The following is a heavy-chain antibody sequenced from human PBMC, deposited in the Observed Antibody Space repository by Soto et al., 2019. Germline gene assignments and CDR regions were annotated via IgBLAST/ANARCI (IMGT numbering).Heavy chain of an antibody. CDR1: GFTFSTYW. CDR2: INSDGSST. D-gene: IGHD3-10*01. Sequence: GGSLRLSCAASGFTFSTYWMHWVRQAPGKGLVWVSRINSDGSSTSYADSVKGRFTISRDNAKNTLYLQMNSLRAEDTALYYCARGLSGVSTGFDSWGQGTLVTVSS. CDR3: ARGLSGVSTGFDS. J-gene: IGHJ4*02. V-gene: IGHV3-74*01.